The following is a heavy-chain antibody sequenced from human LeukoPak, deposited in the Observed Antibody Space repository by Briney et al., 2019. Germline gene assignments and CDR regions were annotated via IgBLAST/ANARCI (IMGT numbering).Heavy chain of an antibody. Sequence: PSETLSLTCAVYGGSFSGYYWSWIRQPPGKGLEWIGYIYYSGSTNYNPSLKSRVTISVDTSKNQFSLKLSSVTAADTAVYYCATFVSSLYYFDYWGQGTLVTVSS. V-gene: IGHV4-59*08. CDR1: GGSFSGYY. CDR3: ATFVSSLYYFDY. D-gene: IGHD6-6*01. J-gene: IGHJ4*02. CDR2: IYYSGST.